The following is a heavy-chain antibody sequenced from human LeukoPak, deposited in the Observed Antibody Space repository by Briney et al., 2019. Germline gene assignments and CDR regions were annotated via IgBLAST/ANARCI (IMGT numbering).Heavy chain of an antibody. V-gene: IGHV1-18*01. Sequence: ASVKVSCKASGYTFTSYGISWVRQAPGQGLEWMGWISAYNGNTNYAQKLQGRVTMTTDTSTSTACMELRSLRSDDTAVYYCARDSSSGWYREEFDPWGQGTLVTVSS. D-gene: IGHD6-19*01. CDR2: ISAYNGNT. CDR3: ARDSSSGWYREEFDP. J-gene: IGHJ5*02. CDR1: GYTFTSYG.